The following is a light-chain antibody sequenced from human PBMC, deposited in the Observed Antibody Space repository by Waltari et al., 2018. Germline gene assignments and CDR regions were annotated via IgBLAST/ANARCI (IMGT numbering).Light chain of an antibody. CDR1: CLPNQH. CDR2: KDT. V-gene: IGLV3-25*03. CDR3: QSADSRGSYHGV. J-gene: IGLJ3*02. Sequence: SYELTPLPSVSVSPGQTATIPFSGDCLPNQHAYWYQQKPGPAPVLVMKKDTERPSGIPERFSGSSSGATAALTISGVQAEDEADYYCQSADSRGSYHGVFGGGTKLTVL.